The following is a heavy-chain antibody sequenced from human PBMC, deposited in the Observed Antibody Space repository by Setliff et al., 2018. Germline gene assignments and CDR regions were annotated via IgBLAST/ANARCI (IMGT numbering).Heavy chain of an antibody. Sequence: SETLSLTCNVSGDSISGYYWSWIRQPPGKRLEWIGYIQSSGTTKYNPSLGSRLSMSVDTSKKQFSLKLSYVTAADTAISYCARDQFSSGWYGAPESYFDTWGQGILVTVSS. CDR1: GDSISGYY. CDR2: IQSSGTT. V-gene: IGHV4-59*01. D-gene: IGHD6-19*01. CDR3: ARDQFSSGWYGAPESYFDT. J-gene: IGHJ4*02.